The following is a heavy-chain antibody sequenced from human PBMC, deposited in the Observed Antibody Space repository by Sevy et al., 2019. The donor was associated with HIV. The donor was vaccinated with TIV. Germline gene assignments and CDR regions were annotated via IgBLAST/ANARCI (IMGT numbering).Heavy chain of an antibody. D-gene: IGHD2-2*01. CDR1: GFTFSSYA. V-gene: IGHV3-23*01. J-gene: IGHJ6*03. CDR3: AKGWRYCSSTSCPPRYYYMDV. Sequence: GGSLRLSCAASGFTFSSYAMSWVHQAPGKGLEWVSAISGSGGSTYYADSVKGRFTISRDNSKNTLYLQMNSLRAEDTAVYYCAKGWRYCSSTSCPPRYYYMDVWGKGTTVTVSS. CDR2: ISGSGGST.